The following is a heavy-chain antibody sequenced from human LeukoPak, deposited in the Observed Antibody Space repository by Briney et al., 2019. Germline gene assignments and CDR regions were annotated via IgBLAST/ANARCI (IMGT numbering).Heavy chain of an antibody. V-gene: IGHV4-59*08. CDR3: ARQDVYSSSWTDYYYYMDV. D-gene: IGHD6-13*01. CDR2: IYYSGST. J-gene: IGHJ6*03. CDR1: ADSLSDYY. Sequence: PSETLSLTCSVSADSLSDYYWSWIRQPPGKGLEWIGYIYYSGSTNYNPSLKSRVTISVDTSKNQFSLKLSSVTAADTAVYYCARQDVYSSSWTDYYYYMDVWGKGTTVTVSS.